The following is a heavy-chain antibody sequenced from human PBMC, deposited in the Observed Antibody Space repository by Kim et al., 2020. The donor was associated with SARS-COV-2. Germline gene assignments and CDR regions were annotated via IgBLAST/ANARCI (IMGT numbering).Heavy chain of an antibody. D-gene: IGHD6-19*01. CDR1: GYNFTSYG. CDR2: ISAYNGNT. CDR3: ATYSSGRYFDL. J-gene: IGHJ2*01. V-gene: IGHV1-18*04. Sequence: ASVKVSCKASGYNFTSYGISWVRQAPGQGLEWMGWISAYNGNTNYAQKLQGRVTMTTDTSTSTACMELRSLRSDDTAVYFCATYSSGRYFDLWGRGTLVTVSS.